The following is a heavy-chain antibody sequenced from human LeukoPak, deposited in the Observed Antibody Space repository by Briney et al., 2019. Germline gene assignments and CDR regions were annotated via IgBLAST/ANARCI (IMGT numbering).Heavy chain of an antibody. CDR2: IIPTNGDT. Sequence: ASVKVSCKASGYTFSVYYIHWLRQAPGQGPEWMGWIIPTNGDTNYAQKFRHRVTTPRDTSISTAYMEINSLTSDDTAVYYCARGVLLQGRGAFDIWGQGAMVTVSS. J-gene: IGHJ3*02. CDR1: GYTFSVYY. D-gene: IGHD3-10*01. CDR3: ARGVLLQGRGAFDI. V-gene: IGHV1-2*02.